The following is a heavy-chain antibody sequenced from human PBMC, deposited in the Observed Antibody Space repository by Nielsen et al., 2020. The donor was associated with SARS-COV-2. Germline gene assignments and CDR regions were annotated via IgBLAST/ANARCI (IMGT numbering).Heavy chain of an antibody. Sequence: GGSLRLSCAASGFTFDDYAMHWVRQAPGKGLEWVSGISWNSGSIGYADSVKGRFTISRDNAKNSLYLQMNSLRAEDTALYYCASLAGTSLTIYGMDVWGQGTTVTVSS. CDR2: ISWNSGSI. D-gene: IGHD6-19*01. V-gene: IGHV3-9*01. CDR1: GFTFDDYA. J-gene: IGHJ6*02. CDR3: ASLAGTSLTIYGMDV.